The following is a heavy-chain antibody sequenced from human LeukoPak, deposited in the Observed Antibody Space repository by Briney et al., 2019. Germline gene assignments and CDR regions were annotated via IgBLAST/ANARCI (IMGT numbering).Heavy chain of an antibody. D-gene: IGHD3-16*01. V-gene: IGHV3-23*01. CDR3: ARGLIV. Sequence: GGSLRLSCASSGFTFSSYAMSWVRQAPGKGLEWVSTIGGTGVRTYYADSVKGRFTISRDNSKNTLYLQMNSLRAEDTAVYYCARGLIVWGQGTMVTVSS. CDR1: GFTFSSYA. J-gene: IGHJ3*01. CDR2: IGGTGVRT.